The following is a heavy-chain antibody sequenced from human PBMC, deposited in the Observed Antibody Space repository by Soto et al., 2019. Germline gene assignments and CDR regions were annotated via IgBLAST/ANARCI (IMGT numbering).Heavy chain of an antibody. CDR3: ARDPGDYGEYGMDV. J-gene: IGHJ6*02. D-gene: IGHD4-17*01. CDR2: ISSSSSTI. V-gene: IGHV3-48*02. CDR1: GFTFSSYS. Sequence: EVQLVESGGGLVQPGGSLRLSCAASGFTFSSYSMNWVRQAPGKGLEWVSYISSSSSTIYYADSVKGRFTISRDNAKNSLYMQMNSLRDEDTAVYYCARDPGDYGEYGMDVWGQGTTVTVSS.